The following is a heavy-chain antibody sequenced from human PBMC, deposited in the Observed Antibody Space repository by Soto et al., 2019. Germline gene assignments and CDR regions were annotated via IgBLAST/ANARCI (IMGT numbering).Heavy chain of an antibody. CDR3: ARAPWHYYMDV. CDR1: GYTFTSYA. CDR2: INAGNGNT. V-gene: IGHV1-3*01. D-gene: IGHD5-12*01. J-gene: IGHJ6*03. Sequence: QVPLVQSGAEVKKPGASVKVSCKASGYTFTSYAMHWVRQAPGQRLEWMGWINAGNGNTKYSQKFQGRVTITRDTAAGTAYMELSSLRSEDTAVYYCARAPWHYYMDVWGKGTTVTVSS.